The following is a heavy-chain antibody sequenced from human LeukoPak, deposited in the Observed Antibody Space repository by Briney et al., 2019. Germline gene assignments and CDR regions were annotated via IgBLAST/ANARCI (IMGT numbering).Heavy chain of an antibody. Sequence: KTGGSLRLSCAASGFTFSSYSMNWVRQAPGKGLEWVSSISSSSSYIYYADSVKGRFTISRDNSKNTLYLQMNSLRAEDTAVYYCAKAAPYYYDYWGQGTLVTVSS. V-gene: IGHV3-21*04. CDR3: AKAAPYYYDY. CDR2: ISSSSSYI. CDR1: GFTFSSYS. J-gene: IGHJ4*02.